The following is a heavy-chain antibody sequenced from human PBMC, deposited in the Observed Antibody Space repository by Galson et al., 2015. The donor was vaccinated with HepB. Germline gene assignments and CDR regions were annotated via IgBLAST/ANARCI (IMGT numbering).Heavy chain of an antibody. CDR1: GFSLSTSGVG. D-gene: IGHD3-22*01. J-gene: IGHJ6*03. V-gene: IGHV2-70*04. CDR3: ARMIDANYQYMDD. Sequence: PTLVKPTQTLTLPCPFSGFSLSTSGVGVGWIRQPPGKALEWLAHIDCDDDKFYSTSLKTRLTSSKDTSKNQVVLKVTNMDPVDTATYYCARMIDANYQYMDDWGKGTTVTVSS. CDR2: IDCDDDK.